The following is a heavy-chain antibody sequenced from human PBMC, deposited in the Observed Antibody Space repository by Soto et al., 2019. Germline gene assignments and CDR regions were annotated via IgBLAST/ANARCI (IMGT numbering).Heavy chain of an antibody. CDR3: GRGGYCSGASCAYRGNYYYYGMDV. J-gene: IGHJ6*04. CDR1: GGSISSSNYY. D-gene: IGHD2-15*01. CDR2: IYYSGGT. Sequence: SETLSLTCTVSGGSISSSNYYWGWIRQPPGKGLEWIGSIYYSGGTYYNPSLKSRVTISVDTSKNQFSLKLSSVTAADTAMYYWGRGGYCSGASCAYRGNYYYYGMDVWAKGTTVTVSS. V-gene: IGHV4-39*01.